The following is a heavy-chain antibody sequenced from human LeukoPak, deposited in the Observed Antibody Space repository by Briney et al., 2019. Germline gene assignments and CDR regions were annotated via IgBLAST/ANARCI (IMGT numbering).Heavy chain of an antibody. J-gene: IGHJ4*02. D-gene: IGHD6-19*01. CDR2: ISYDGSNK. CDR1: GLTFSSYA. V-gene: IGHV3-30*04. Sequence: SGGSLRLSCAASGLTFSSYAMHWVRQAPGKGLEWVAVISYDGSNKYYADSVKGRFTISRDNSKNTLYLQMNSLRAEDTAVYYCARDFPVAGSGYFDYWGQGTLVTVSS. CDR3: ARDFPVAGSGYFDY.